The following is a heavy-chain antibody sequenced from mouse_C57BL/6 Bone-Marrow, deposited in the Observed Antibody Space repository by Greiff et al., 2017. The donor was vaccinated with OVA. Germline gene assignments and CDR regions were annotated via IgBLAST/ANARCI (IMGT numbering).Heavy chain of an antibody. D-gene: IGHD1-1*01. CDR1: GFSLTSYA. V-gene: IGHV2-9-1*01. CDR3: ARYYYGSSYVYAMDY. Sequence: VQLQESGPGLVAPSQSLSITCTVSGFSLTSYAISWVRQPPGKGLEWLGVIWTGGGTNYNSALKSRLSISKDNSKSQVFLKMNSLQTDDTARYYCARYYYGSSYVYAMDYWGQGTSVTVSS. CDR2: IWTGGGT. J-gene: IGHJ4*01.